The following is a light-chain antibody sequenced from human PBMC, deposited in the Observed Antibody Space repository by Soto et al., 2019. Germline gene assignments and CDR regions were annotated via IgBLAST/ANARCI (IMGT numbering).Light chain of an antibody. J-gene: IGKJ1*01. CDR1: QSVTSTY. CDR3: QQYEAVVT. CDR2: AAS. Sequence: ELLLTRSPDTLSLSPVERSTLSFRASQSVTSTYLAWYQQRPGQAPRLLIYAASTRATGIPDRFSGSGSGTDFTLTISRLEPEDVAVYYCQQYEAVVTFGQGTKVDIK. V-gene: IGKV3-20*01.